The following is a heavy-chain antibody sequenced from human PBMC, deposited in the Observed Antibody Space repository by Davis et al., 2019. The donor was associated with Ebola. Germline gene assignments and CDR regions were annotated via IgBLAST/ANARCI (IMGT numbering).Heavy chain of an antibody. V-gene: IGHV1-18*01. CDR2: ISAYNGNT. CDR1: GYTFTSYG. CDR3: ARAPGSDFWSGYLGYYYMDV. Sequence: ASAKVSCKASGYTFTSYGISWVRQAPGQGLEWMGWISAYNGNTNYAQKLQGRVTMTTDTSTSTAYMELRSLRSDDTAVYYCARAPGSDFWSGYLGYYYMDVWGKGTTVTVSS. J-gene: IGHJ6*03. D-gene: IGHD3-3*01.